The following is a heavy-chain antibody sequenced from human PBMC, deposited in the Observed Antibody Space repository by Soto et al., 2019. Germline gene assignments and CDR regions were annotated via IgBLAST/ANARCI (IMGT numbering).Heavy chain of an antibody. J-gene: IGHJ4*02. CDR2: MNPNSGNT. CDR3: ARGKSFSYGSGSPYDY. Sequence: GASVKVSCKASGYTFTSYDINWVRQATGQGLEWMGWMNPNSGNTGYAQKFQGRVTMTRNTSISTAYMELSSLRSEDTAVYYCARGKSFSYGSGSPYDYWGQGTLVTVSS. CDR1: GYTFTSYD. D-gene: IGHD3-10*01. V-gene: IGHV1-8*01.